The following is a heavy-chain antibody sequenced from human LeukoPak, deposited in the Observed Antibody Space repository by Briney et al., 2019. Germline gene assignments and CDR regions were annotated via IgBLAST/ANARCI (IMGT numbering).Heavy chain of an antibody. J-gene: IGHJ1*01. Sequence: PSETLSLTCTVSGGSISSSSYYWGWIRQPPGKGLEWIGNIYYSGTTYYNPSLKSRVTISVDTSKNQFSLKLSSVTAADTAVYYCARRVITMIVGFQHWGQGTLVTVSS. D-gene: IGHD3-22*01. CDR1: GGSISSSSYY. CDR2: IYYSGTT. V-gene: IGHV4-39*07. CDR3: ARRVITMIVGFQH.